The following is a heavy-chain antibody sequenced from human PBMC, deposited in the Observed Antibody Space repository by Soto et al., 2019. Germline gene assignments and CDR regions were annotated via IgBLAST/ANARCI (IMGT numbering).Heavy chain of an antibody. CDR2: IYYSGST. Sequence: SETLSLTCTVSGGSISSSSYYWGWIRQPPGKGLEWIGSIYYSGSTYYNPSLKSRVTISVDTSKNQFSLKLSSVTAADTAVYYCARVTSFYNGNDSYYYYGMDVWGQGTTVTVSS. J-gene: IGHJ6*02. D-gene: IGHD1-1*01. CDR3: ARVTSFYNGNDSYYYYGMDV. CDR1: GGSISSSSYY. V-gene: IGHV4-39*01.